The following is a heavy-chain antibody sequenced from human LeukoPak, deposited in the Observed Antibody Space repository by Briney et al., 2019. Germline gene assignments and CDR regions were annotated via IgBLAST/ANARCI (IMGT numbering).Heavy chain of an antibody. Sequence: PSETLSLTCTASGGSISSSSYYWGWIRQPPGKGLEWIGSIYYSGSTYYNPSLKSRTTISVNTSKNQFSLKLSSVTAADTAVSYCSRRGYSYGYKDYYFDYWGQGTLVTVSS. D-gene: IGHD5-18*01. CDR3: SRRGYSYGYKDYYFDY. CDR2: IYYSGST. V-gene: IGHV4-39*01. CDR1: GGSISSSSYY. J-gene: IGHJ4*02.